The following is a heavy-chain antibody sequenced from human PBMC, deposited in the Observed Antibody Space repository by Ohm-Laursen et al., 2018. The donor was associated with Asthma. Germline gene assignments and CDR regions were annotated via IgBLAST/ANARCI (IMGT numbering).Heavy chain of an antibody. CDR1: GFTFSSYG. CDR2: ISYDGSNK. V-gene: IGHV3-30*03. D-gene: IGHD4-17*01. J-gene: IGHJ3*02. Sequence: SLRLSCSASGFTFSSYGMHWVRQAPGKGLEWVAVISYDGSNKYYADSVKGRFTISRDNSKNTLYLQMNSLRAEDTAVYYCARTPSRDGDGLDAFDIWGQGTMVTVSS. CDR3: ARTPSRDGDGLDAFDI.